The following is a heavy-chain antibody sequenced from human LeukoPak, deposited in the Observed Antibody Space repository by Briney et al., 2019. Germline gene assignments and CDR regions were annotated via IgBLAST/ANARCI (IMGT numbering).Heavy chain of an antibody. CDR2: ISSSGSTI. V-gene: IGHV3-48*03. D-gene: IGHD3-22*01. CDR1: GFTFSSYE. CDR3: TKNFDSSGYYPNY. J-gene: IGHJ4*02. Sequence: GGSLRLSCAASGFTFSSYEMNWVRQAPGKGLEWVSYISSSGSTIYYADSVKGRFTISRDNAKNSLYLQMNSLRAEDTAVYYCTKNFDSSGYYPNYWGQGTLVTVSS.